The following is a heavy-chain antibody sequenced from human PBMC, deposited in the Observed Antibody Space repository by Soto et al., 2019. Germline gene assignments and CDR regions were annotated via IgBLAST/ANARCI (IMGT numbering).Heavy chain of an antibody. Sequence: GGSLRLSCAASGFTFSSYAMHWVRQAPGKGLEWVAVISYDGSNKYYADSVKGRFTISRDNSKNTLYLQMNSLRAEDTAVYYCARAIAADGTGRWFDPWGQGTLVTVSS. D-gene: IGHD6-13*01. V-gene: IGHV3-30-3*01. J-gene: IGHJ5*02. CDR3: ARAIAADGTGRWFDP. CDR2: ISYDGSNK. CDR1: GFTFSSYA.